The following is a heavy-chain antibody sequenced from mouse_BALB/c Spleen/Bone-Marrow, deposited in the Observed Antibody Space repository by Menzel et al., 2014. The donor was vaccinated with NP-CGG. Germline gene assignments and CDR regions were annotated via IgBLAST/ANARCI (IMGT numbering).Heavy chain of an antibody. CDR1: GFTFSTYG. V-gene: IGHV5-6*01. CDR3: TRQRNWDHYAMDY. Sequence: EVKLVESGGDLVKPGGSLKLSCAASGFTFSTYGMSWVRQTPDKRLEWVATISGGGGYTYYPDSVKGRFTISRDNANNTPYLQMSSLKSEDTAMYYCTRQRNWDHYAMDYWGQGTSVTVSS. J-gene: IGHJ4*01. CDR2: ISGGGGYT. D-gene: IGHD4-1*01.